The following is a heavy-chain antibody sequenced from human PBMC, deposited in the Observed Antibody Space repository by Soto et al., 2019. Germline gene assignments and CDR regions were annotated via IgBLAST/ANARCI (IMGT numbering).Heavy chain of an antibody. J-gene: IGHJ5*02. D-gene: IGHD3-3*01. Sequence: QVQLVQSGAEVKEPGSSVNVSCKTSGGTFGNTAVTWVRQVPGQGLEWIGGIVPLFGTANYAQKFRDRVMLSADEATSTAYMDLSSLRSDDTAIYYCARDGDPGYSFWSGPLGGGRFDPWGQGTLVTVSS. CDR3: ARDGDPGYSFWSGPLGGGRFDP. CDR1: GGTFGNTA. CDR2: IVPLFGTA. V-gene: IGHV1-69*12.